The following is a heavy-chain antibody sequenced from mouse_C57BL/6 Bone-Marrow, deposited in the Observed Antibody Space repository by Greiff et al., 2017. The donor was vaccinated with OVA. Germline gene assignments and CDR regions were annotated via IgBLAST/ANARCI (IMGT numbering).Heavy chain of an antibody. D-gene: IGHD1-2*01. CDR3: ASDLWLDYGPFAY. CDR1: GFSLTSYG. V-gene: IGHV2-6*01. CDR2: IWGVGST. J-gene: IGHJ3*01. Sequence: VKVVESGPGLVAPSQSLSITCTVSGFSLTSYGVDWVRQSPGKGLEWLGVIWGVGSTNYNSALKSRLSISKDNSKSQVFLKMNSLQTDDTAMYYCASDLWLDYGPFAYWGQGTLVTVSA.